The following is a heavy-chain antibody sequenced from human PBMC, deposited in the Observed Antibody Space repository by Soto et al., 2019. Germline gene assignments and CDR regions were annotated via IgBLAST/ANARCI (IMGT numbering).Heavy chain of an antibody. CDR1: GFTFSSYD. Sequence: GGSLRLSCAASGFTFSSYDMHWVRQATGKGLEWVSAIGTAGDTYYPGSVKGRFTISRENAKNSLYLQMNSLRAGDTAVYYCARGGGARRYYYYYSMDVWGQGTTVTVSS. J-gene: IGHJ6*02. V-gene: IGHV3-13*01. CDR2: IGTAGDT. D-gene: IGHD5-12*01. CDR3: ARGGGARRYYYYYSMDV.